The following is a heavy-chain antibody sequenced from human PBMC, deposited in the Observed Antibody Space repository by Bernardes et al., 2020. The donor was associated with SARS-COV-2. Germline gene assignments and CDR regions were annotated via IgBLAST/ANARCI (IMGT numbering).Heavy chain of an antibody. CDR1: GFTVSSNY. J-gene: IGHJ6*02. CDR3: ASDRRHCTGTVSLGPSYGMEV. V-gene: IGHV3-53*01. Sequence: GGSLRLSCAASGFTVSSNYMNWVRQAPGKGLEWVSVIYTGGTTFYADSVMGRFTISRDKSKNTLYLQMSGLRTEDTAVYYCASDRRHCTGTVSLGPSYGMEVWGQGTTVTVSS. CDR2: IYTGGTT. D-gene: IGHD2-8*02.